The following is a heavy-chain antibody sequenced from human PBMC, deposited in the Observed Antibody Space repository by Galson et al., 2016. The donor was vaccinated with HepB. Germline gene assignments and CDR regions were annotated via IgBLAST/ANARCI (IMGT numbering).Heavy chain of an antibody. CDR3: ARGGRQGAGSYSVGGS. D-gene: IGHD3-10*01. CDR2: INSDGSST. V-gene: IGHV3-74*01. Sequence: SLRLSCAASGFTFSNYWMHWVRQVPGKGLVWVSRINSDGSSTNYADSVKGRFTISRDNTKNTLYLQMNSLRVEDTAMYYCARGGRQGAGSYSVGGSWGQGTPVTVSS. CDR1: GFTFSNYW. J-gene: IGHJ5*02.